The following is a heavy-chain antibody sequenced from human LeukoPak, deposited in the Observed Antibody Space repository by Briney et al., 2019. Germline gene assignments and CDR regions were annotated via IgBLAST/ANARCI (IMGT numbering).Heavy chain of an antibody. CDR2: INPNSGGT. D-gene: IGHD2-2*01. Sequence: GASVKVSCKASGYTFTGYYMHWVRQAPGQGLEWMGRINPNSGGTNYAQKFQGRVTMTRDTSISTAYMELSRLRSDDTAVYYCARDGPDNRLPLDYWGQGTLVTVSS. J-gene: IGHJ4*02. CDR3: ARDGPDNRLPLDY. CDR1: GYTFTGYY. V-gene: IGHV1-2*06.